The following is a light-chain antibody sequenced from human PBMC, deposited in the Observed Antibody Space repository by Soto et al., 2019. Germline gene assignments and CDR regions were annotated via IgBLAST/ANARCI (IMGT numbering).Light chain of an antibody. CDR3: YPYSSRSSGV. CDR2: EVS. V-gene: IGLV2-14*01. Sequence: QSALTQPASVSGSPGQSITISCTGTSSDVGGYNYVSWYQQHPGKAPKLIIYEVSNRPSGVSNRFSGSKSGNTAALTISGLQAEDEADYYCYPYSSRSSGVFGTGTKLTVL. J-gene: IGLJ1*01. CDR1: SSDVGGYNY.